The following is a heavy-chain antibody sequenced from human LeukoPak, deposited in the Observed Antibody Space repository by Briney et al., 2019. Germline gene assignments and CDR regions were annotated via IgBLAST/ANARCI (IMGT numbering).Heavy chain of an antibody. Sequence: GGSLRLSCAASGFTFISYSIHWVRQAPGKGLEWVAVISYNGSNKYYADSVKGRFTISRDNSKNTLYLQMNSLRAEDTAVYYCARLDYGDYEVDYWGQGTLVTVSS. J-gene: IGHJ4*02. V-gene: IGHV3-30*19. D-gene: IGHD4-17*01. CDR3: ARLDYGDYEVDY. CDR1: GFTFISYS. CDR2: ISYNGSNK.